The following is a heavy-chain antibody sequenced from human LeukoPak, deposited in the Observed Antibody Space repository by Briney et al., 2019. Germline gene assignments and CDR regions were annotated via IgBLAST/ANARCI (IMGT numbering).Heavy chain of an antibody. Sequence: AGGSLRLSCAASGFTFSSYSMNWVRQAPGKGLEWVSSISSSSSYIYYADSVKGRFTISRDNAKNSLYLQMNSLRAEDTAVYYCARAGYCSSTSCYAFDIWGQGTMVTVSS. CDR2: ISSSSSYI. J-gene: IGHJ3*02. CDR1: GFTFSSYS. D-gene: IGHD2-2*01. CDR3: ARAGYCSSTSCYAFDI. V-gene: IGHV3-21*01.